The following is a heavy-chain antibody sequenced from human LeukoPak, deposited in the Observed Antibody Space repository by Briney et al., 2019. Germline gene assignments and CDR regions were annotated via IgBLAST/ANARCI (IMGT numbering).Heavy chain of an antibody. V-gene: IGHV3-23*01. Sequence: GGSLRLSCAASAFSFSNYAMNWVRQAPGKGLEWVSSIRGNGGSTYYAASVKGRFVISRDNSKNTLYLQMMGLRAEDTAVYYCAKTSRGNSAYDSPFDYWGQGTLVTVSS. CDR2: IRGNGGST. CDR3: AKTSRGNSAYDSPFDY. CDR1: AFSFSNYA. J-gene: IGHJ4*02. D-gene: IGHD5-12*01.